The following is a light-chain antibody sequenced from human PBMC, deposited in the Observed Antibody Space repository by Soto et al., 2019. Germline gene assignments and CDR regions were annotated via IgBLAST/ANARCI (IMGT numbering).Light chain of an antibody. V-gene: IGKV2-30*01. J-gene: IGKJ3*01. CDR3: MQGTHWPFT. Sequence: DVVMTQSPLFLPVTLGQPASISCRASQGLVYSDGYTYLNWYRQRPGQSPRRLIFRVSNRDSGVPDRFSGSGSGTDLTLKISRVEAEDVGVYYCMQGTHWPFTFGPGTKVDIK. CDR1: QGLVYSDGYTY. CDR2: RVS.